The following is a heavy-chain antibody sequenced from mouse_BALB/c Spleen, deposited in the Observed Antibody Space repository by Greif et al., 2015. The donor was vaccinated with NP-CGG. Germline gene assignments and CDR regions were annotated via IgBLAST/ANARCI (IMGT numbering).Heavy chain of an antibody. CDR1: GYTFTSYY. J-gene: IGHJ4*01. CDR2: IYPGNVNT. V-gene: IGHV1S56*01. Sequence: VQLQQSGPELVKPGASVRISCKASGYTFTSYYIHWVKQRPGQGLEWIGWIYPGNVNTKYNEKFKGKATLTADKSSSTAYMQLSSLTSEDSAVYFCARRGDAMDYWGQGTSVTVSS. CDR3: ARRGDAMDY.